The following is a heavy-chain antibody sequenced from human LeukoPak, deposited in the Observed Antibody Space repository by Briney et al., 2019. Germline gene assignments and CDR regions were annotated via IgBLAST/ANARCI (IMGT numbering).Heavy chain of an antibody. D-gene: IGHD6-13*01. V-gene: IGHV3-30*18. CDR1: RFTFSSYG. J-gene: IGHJ6*02. CDR3: AKDDYAGYSSSFAGMDV. CDR2: ISYDGSNK. Sequence: GGSLRLSCAASRFTFSSYGMHWVRQAPGKGLEWVAVISYDGSNKYYADSVKGRFTISRDNSKNTLYLQMNSLRAEDTAVYYCAKDDYAGYSSSFAGMDVWGQGTTVTVSS.